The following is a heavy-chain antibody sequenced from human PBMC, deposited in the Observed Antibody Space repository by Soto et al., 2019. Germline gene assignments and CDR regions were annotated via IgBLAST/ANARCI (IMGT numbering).Heavy chain of an antibody. D-gene: IGHD3-3*02. CDR3: ARFSTLGKDYGVDV. V-gene: IGHV4-30-4*01. CDR2: INSRGRA. J-gene: IGHJ6*02. Sequence: QVQLQESGPGLVKPSQTLSLTCSVSSDSITSSDSYWSLIRQPPGKGLEWIGYINSRGRAYYKPSLKSRVSISIDMSKNQFSLRLTSVTVADTAVYSCARFSTLGKDYGVDVWGQGTTVTVSS. CDR1: SDSITSSDSY.